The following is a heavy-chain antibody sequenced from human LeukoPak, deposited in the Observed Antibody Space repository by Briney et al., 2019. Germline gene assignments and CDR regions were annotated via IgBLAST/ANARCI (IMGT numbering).Heavy chain of an antibody. CDR3: ASNSNSYGYYYYYMDV. Sequence: ASVKVSCKASGYTFTSYYMHWVRQAPGQGLEWMGIINPSGGSTSYAQKFQGRVTMTRDTSTTTVYMELSSLRSEDTAVYYCASNSNSYGYYYYYMDVWGKGTTVTVSS. V-gene: IGHV1-46*01. D-gene: IGHD5-18*01. CDR1: GYTFTSYY. J-gene: IGHJ6*03. CDR2: INPSGGST.